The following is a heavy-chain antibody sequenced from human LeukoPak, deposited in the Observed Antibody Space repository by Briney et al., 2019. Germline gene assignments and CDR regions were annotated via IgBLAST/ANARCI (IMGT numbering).Heavy chain of an antibody. CDR2: IRYDGSNI. D-gene: IGHD3-22*01. Sequence: GGSLRLSCAAAGFSFSSDGMHWVRQAPAPGLGWVGFIRYDGSNIYYADSVKGSFTISRYNSKSTLYVQMTSLSAEEPALYFCMKDFYESSGYYYDYSGPRALVSVSS. V-gene: IGHV3-30*02. CDR1: GFSFSSDG. CDR3: MKDFYESSGYYYDY. J-gene: IGHJ4*02.